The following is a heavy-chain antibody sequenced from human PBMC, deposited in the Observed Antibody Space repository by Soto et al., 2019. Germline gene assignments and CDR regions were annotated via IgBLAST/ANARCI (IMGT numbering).Heavy chain of an antibody. CDR1: GYTFTSYD. J-gene: IGHJ6*03. CDR2: MNPNSGNT. V-gene: IGHV1-8*02. Sequence: ASVKVSCKASGYTFTSYDINWVRQATGQGLEWMGWMNPNSGNTGYAQKFQGRVTMTRNTSISTAYMELSSLRSEDTAVYYCARGYSRPNSNYYYYYYYMDVWGKGTTVTVSS. CDR3: ARGYSRPNSNYYYYYYYMDV. D-gene: IGHD4-4*01.